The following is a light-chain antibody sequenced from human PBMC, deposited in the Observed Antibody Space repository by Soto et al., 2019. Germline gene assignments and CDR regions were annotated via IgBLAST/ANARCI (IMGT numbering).Light chain of an antibody. CDR1: SSDVGRHNL. CDR2: EGT. V-gene: IGLV2-23*03. CDR3: CSYAGSTTFVM. Sequence: QPVLTQPASVSGSPGQSITISCTGTSSDVGRHNLVSWYQQHPGKAPKFIIYEGTKRPSGVSNRFSGSKSGNTASLTISGLQAEDEADYYCCSYAGSTTFVMFGGGTKLTVL. J-gene: IGLJ3*02.